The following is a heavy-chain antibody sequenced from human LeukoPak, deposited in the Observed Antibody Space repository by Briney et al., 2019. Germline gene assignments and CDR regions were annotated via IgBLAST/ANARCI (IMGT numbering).Heavy chain of an antibody. J-gene: IGHJ4*02. CDR2: ISGSADNT. CDR1: GVSFSSYG. V-gene: IGHV3-23*01. CDR3: AKDPRANYFATSVYFAY. D-gene: IGHD1-26*01. Sequence: GGSLRLSCVVSGVSFSSYGMSWVRQAPGKGLEWDSVISGSADNTYYADSVKGRFTISRDNSKNTLYLQMNSLRAEDTAVYYCAKDPRANYFATSVYFAYWGQGTLVTVPS.